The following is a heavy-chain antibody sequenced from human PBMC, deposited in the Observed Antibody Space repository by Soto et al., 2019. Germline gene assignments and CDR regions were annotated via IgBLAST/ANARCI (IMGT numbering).Heavy chain of an antibody. Sequence: SETLSLTCTVSGGSISSSSYYWGWIRQPPGKGLEWIGSIYYSGSTYYNPSLKSRVTISVDTSKNQFSLKLSSVTAADTAVYYCARQRGRETLVYWGQGTLVTVSS. J-gene: IGHJ4*02. V-gene: IGHV4-39*01. D-gene: IGHD2-15*01. CDR2: IYYSGST. CDR3: ARQRGRETLVY. CDR1: GGSISSSSYY.